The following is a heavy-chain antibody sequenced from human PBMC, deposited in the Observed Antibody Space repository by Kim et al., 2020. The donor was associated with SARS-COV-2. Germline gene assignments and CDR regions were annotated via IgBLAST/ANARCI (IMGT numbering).Heavy chain of an antibody. CDR2: IRSKAYGGTT. D-gene: IGHD3-3*01. CDR1: GFTFGDYA. V-gene: IGHV3-49*03. Sequence: GGSLRLSCTASGFTFGDYAMSWFRQAPGKGLEWVGFIRSKAYGGTTEYAASVKGRFTISRDDSKSIAYLQMNSLKTEDTAVYYCTRDGSIRFLEWFHYTSGFFDYWGQGTLVTVSS. CDR3: TRDGSIRFLEWFHYTSGFFDY. J-gene: IGHJ4*02.